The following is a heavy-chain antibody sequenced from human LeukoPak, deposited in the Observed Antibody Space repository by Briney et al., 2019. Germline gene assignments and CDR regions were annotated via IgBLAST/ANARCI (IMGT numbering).Heavy chain of an antibody. V-gene: IGHV4-59*01. J-gene: IGHJ4*02. D-gene: IGHD5-18*01. Sequence: SETLSLTCTVSGGSISDNYWSWIRQPPGKGLEWIGYIYYSGSTNYNPSLKSRVTISVDTSKNQFSLKLSSLTAADTAVYYCAREGYSYGYFDYWGQGTLVTVSS. CDR3: AREGYSYGYFDY. CDR2: IYYSGST. CDR1: GGSISDNY.